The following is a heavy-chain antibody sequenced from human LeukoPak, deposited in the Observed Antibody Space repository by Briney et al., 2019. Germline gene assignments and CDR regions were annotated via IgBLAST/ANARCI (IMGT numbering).Heavy chain of an antibody. Sequence: SETLSLTCTVSGYSISSGYYWVWIRQPPGKGLEWIGSIYHSGSTYYSPSLKSRVTISVDTSKNQFSLNLSSVTAADTAVYYCARGYIPDVWGQGTTVTVSS. D-gene: IGHD1-1*01. CDR1: GYSISSGYY. CDR2: IYHSGST. V-gene: IGHV4-38-2*02. J-gene: IGHJ6*02. CDR3: ARGYIPDV.